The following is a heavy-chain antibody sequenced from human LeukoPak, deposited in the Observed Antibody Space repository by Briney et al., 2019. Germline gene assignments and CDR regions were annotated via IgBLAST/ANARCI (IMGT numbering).Heavy chain of an antibody. J-gene: IGHJ5*02. CDR3: AREIVVVPAAPGWFDP. CDR1: GGSISSFY. Sequence: PSETLSLTCTVSGGSISSFYWSWIRQPPGKGLEWIGYIYYSGSTNYNPSLKSRVTISVDTSKNQFSLKVSSVTAADTAVYYCAREIVVVPAAPGWFDPWGQGTLVTVSS. CDR2: IYYSGST. V-gene: IGHV4-59*01. D-gene: IGHD2-2*01.